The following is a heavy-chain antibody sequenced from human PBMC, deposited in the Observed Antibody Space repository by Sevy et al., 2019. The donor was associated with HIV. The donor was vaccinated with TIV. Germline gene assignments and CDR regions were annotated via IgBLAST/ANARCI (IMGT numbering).Heavy chain of an antibody. J-gene: IGHJ4*02. CDR2: IWYDESNK. V-gene: IGHV3-33*01. CDR3: ARDGEYCTNGVCSWGLFDY. Sequence: GGSLRLSCAVSGFTFSSYGMHWVRQAPGKGLEWVAGIWYDESNKYYADSVKGRFTISRDNSKNTLYLQMNSLRADDTAVYYCARDGEYCTNGVCSWGLFDYWGQGTLVTVSS. CDR1: GFTFSSYG. D-gene: IGHD2-8*01.